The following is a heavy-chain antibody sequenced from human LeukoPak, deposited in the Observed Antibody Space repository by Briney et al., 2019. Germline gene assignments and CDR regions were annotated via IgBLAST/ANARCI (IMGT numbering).Heavy chain of an antibody. CDR1: GCTFSRYA. Sequence: GGSLRLFCAASGCTFSRYAMHWGRQAPGKGLEWVTTIWYDGNNRYYGDSLKGRVTISRDNSKNTVFLQMNSLRAEDTALYYCARDKGTHPYNWFDPWGHGTLVTVSS. CDR3: ARDKGTHPYNWFDP. J-gene: IGHJ5*02. V-gene: IGHV3-33*01. CDR2: IWYDGNNR.